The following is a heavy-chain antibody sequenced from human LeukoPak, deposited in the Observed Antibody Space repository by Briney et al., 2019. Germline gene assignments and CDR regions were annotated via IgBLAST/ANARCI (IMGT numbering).Heavy chain of an antibody. J-gene: IGHJ4*02. V-gene: IGHV3-23*01. CDR3: ARDPPIVVVSLADY. D-gene: IGHD3-22*01. CDR1: GFTFSSYA. Sequence: GGSLRLSCAASGFTFSSYAMSWVRQAPGKGLEWVSAISGSGGSTYYADSVKGRFTISRDNSKNTLYLQMNSLRAEDTAVYYCARDPPIVVVSLADYWGQGTLVTVSS. CDR2: ISGSGGST.